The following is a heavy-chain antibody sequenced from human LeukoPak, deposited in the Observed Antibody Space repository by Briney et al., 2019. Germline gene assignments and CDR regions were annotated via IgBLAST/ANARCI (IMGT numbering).Heavy chain of an antibody. J-gene: IGHJ3*02. V-gene: IGHV1-8*01. CDR3: ARMVGYYYGSGSPDAFDI. CDR2: MNPNSGNT. D-gene: IGHD3-10*01. Sequence: GASVKVSCKASGYTFTSYDINWVRQATGQGLEWMGWMNPNSGNTGYAQKFQGRVTVTRNTSISTAYMELSSLRSEDTAVYYCARMVGYYYGSGSPDAFDIWGQGTMVTVSS. CDR1: GYTFTSYD.